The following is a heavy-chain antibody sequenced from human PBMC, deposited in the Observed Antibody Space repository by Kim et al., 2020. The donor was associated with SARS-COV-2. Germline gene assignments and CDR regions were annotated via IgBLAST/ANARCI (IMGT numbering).Heavy chain of an antibody. CDR2: ISYDGSNK. Sequence: GGSLRLSCAASGFTFSSYAMHWVRQAPGKGLEWVAVISYDGSNKYYADSVKGRFTISRDNSKNTLYLQMNSLRAEDTAVYYCASYGELIPSWGQGTLVTVSS. V-gene: IGHV3-30-3*01. CDR1: GFTFSSYA. J-gene: IGHJ4*02. CDR3: ASYGELIPS. D-gene: IGHD3-10*01.